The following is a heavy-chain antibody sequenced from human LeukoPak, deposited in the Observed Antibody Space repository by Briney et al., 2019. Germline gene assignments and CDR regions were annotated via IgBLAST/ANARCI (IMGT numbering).Heavy chain of an antibody. V-gene: IGHV1-69*13. CDR2: IIPIFGTA. CDR3: ARSIVVVVAATPPLYYFDY. Sequence: SVKVSCKASGGTFSSYAISWVRQAPGQGLEWMGGIIPIFGTANYAQKFQGRVTITADESTSTAYMELSSLRSEDTAVYYCARSIVVVVAATPPLYYFDYWGRGTLVTVSS. D-gene: IGHD2-15*01. CDR1: GGTFSSYA. J-gene: IGHJ4*02.